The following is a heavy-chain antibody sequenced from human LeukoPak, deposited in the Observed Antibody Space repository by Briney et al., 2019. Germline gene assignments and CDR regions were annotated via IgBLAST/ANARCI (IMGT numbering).Heavy chain of an antibody. J-gene: IGHJ5*02. V-gene: IGHV1-69*05. CDR2: IIPIFGTA. Sequence: SVTVSCKASGGTFSSYAISWVRQAPGQGLEWMGRIIPIFGTANYAQKFQGRVTITTDESTSTAYMELSSLRSEDTAVYYCARDLGSCKLGPWGQGTLVTVSS. CDR1: GGTFSSYA. CDR3: ARDLGSCKLGP. D-gene: IGHD6-6*01.